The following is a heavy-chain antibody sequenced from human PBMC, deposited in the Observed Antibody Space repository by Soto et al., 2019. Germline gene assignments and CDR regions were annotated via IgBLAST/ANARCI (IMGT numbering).Heavy chain of an antibody. CDR2: ISNDGNNK. CDR3: ARPDYGSGIYPDY. Sequence: QVQLVESGGGVVQPGRSLRLSCAASGFTFSTYAMHWFRQAPGKGLEWVAVISNDGNNKYYADSVNVRFTISRDNSKNTLYGQMNILRAEARGVYYWARPDYGSGIYPDYWGQGTLGTVSS. D-gene: IGHD3-10*01. J-gene: IGHJ4*02. V-gene: IGHV3-30-3*01. CDR1: GFTFSTYA.